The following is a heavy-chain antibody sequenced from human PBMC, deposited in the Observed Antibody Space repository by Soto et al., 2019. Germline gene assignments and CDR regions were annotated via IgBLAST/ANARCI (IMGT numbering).Heavy chain of an antibody. CDR2: IYYSGST. CDR3: ASGYSYGFGYYYYGMDV. CDR1: GGSISSDDYY. J-gene: IGHJ6*02. V-gene: IGHV4-30-4*02. Sequence: SETLSLTCTVSGGSISSDDYYWSWIRQPPGKGLEWIGYIYYSGSTNYNPSLKSRLTISVDTSKNQFSLKLSSVTAADTAVYYCASGYSYGFGYYYYGMDVWGQGTTVTVSS. D-gene: IGHD5-18*01.